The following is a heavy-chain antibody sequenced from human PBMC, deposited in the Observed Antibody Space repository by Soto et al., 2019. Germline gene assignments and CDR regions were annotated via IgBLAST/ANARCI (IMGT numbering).Heavy chain of an antibody. Sequence: PGESLKISCAASGFTFSGSAMHWVRQASGKGLEWLGRIRNKANGYGTAYAATVKGRFTISRDDSKNTAYLQMNSLKTEDTAVYYCTRRPGATSPFDYWGQGTLVTVSS. V-gene: IGHV3-73*01. CDR1: GFTFSGSA. CDR3: TRRPGATSPFDY. CDR2: IRNKANGYGT. J-gene: IGHJ4*02. D-gene: IGHD1-26*01.